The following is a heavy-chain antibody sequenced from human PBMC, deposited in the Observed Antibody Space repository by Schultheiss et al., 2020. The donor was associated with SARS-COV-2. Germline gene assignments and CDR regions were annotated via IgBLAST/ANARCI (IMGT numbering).Heavy chain of an antibody. V-gene: IGHV4-39*07. CDR3: AVDSSGYLDAFDI. J-gene: IGHJ3*02. CDR2: ISYSGST. CDR1: GGSISTPNYY. Sequence: SETLSLTCTVSGGSISTPNYYWGWVRQPPGKGLEWIGGISYSGSTYYNPSLKSRVTISVDTSKNQFSLKLSSVTAADTAVYYCAVDSSGYLDAFDIWGQGTTVTVSS. D-gene: IGHD3-22*01.